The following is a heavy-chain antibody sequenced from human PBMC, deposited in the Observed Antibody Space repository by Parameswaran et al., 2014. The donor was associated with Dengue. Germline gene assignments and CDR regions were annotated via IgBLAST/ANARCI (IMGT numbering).Heavy chain of an antibody. J-gene: IGHJ4*02. CDR3: ARAHAPYSSGWYWIN. CDR2: IYYSGST. D-gene: IGHD6-19*01. V-gene: IGHV4-59*01. Sequence: SETLSLTCTVSGGSISSYYWSWIRQPPGKGLEWIGYIYYSGSTNYNPSLKSRVTISVDTSKNQFSLKLSSVTAADTAVYYCARAHAPYSSGWYWINWGQGTLVTVSS. CDR1: GGSISSYY.